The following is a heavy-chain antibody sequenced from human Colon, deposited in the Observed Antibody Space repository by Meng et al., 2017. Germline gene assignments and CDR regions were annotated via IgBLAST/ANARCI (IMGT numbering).Heavy chain of an antibody. CDR1: GGSISSYTW. CDR3: ARHGGWHFDY. Sequence: QRQRRESGPGLVEPSGTLSLTCAVSGGSISSYTWWSWVRQPPGKGLEWIGQIDLGGTPYYNPSLESRVIMSLDKSKNQLSLRLTSVAAADTAVYYCARHGGWHFDYWGQGALVTVSS. J-gene: IGHJ4*02. D-gene: IGHD6-19*01. CDR2: IDLGGTP. V-gene: IGHV4-4*02.